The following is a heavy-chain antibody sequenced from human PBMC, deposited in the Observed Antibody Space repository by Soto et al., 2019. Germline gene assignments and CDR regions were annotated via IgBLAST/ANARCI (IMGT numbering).Heavy chain of an antibody. CDR3: ARYTGSSWFDY. CDR2: INYSGRT. V-gene: IGHV4-59*01. J-gene: IGHJ4*02. CDR1: GGSISTYY. D-gene: IGHD6-13*01. Sequence: SETLSLTCTVSGGSISTYYWSWIRQPPGKGLEWIGYINYSGRTNYNPSLKSRVTMSLDTSKNQFSLKLRSVTAADTALFYCARYTGSSWFDYWGQGTLVTDS.